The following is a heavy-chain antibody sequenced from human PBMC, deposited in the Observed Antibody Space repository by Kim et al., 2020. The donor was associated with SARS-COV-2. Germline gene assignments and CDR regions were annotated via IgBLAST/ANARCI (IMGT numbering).Heavy chain of an antibody. CDR1: GGSISSGGYY. Sequence: SETLSLTCTVSGGSISSGGYYWSWIRQHPGKGLEWIGYIYYSGSTYYNPSLKSRVTISVDTSKNQFSLKLSSVTAADTAVYYCARVTAGSGTADAFDIWAKGQWSPSLQ. V-gene: IGHV4-31*03. J-gene: IGHJ3*02. D-gene: IGHD3-10*01. CDR3: ARVTAGSGTADAFDI. CDR2: IYYSGST.